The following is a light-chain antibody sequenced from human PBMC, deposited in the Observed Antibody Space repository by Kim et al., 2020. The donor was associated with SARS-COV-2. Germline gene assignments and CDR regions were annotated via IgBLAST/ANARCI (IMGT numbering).Light chain of an antibody. CDR1: QDIGND. CDR3: LQHNTFPNT. Sequence: SASVGDRVTITCRASQDIGNDLGWYQQKPGKAPRRLIYSTSSLQGGVPSRFSGSGSGTEFTLTISSLQAEDFATYYCLQHNTFPNTFGQGTNLEI. J-gene: IGKJ2*01. V-gene: IGKV1-17*01. CDR2: STS.